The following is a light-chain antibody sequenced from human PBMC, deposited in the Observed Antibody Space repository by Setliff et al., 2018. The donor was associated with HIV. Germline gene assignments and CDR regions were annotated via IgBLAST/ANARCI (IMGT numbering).Light chain of an antibody. CDR2: INK. Sequence: QSVLTQPPSVSGAPGQRVTISCTGSSSNIGSGFDVHWYQQIPGTAPKLLIYINKNRPSGVPDRFSGSKSGTSASLVITGLQAEDEAGYYCQSYDRALSGSVFGTGTKGTVL. J-gene: IGLJ1*01. CDR3: QSYDRALSGSV. V-gene: IGLV1-40*01. CDR1: SSNIGSGFD.